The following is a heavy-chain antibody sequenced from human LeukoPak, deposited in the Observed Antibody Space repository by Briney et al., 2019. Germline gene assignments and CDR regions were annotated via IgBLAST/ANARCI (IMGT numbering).Heavy chain of an antibody. CDR1: GYTFTSYY. CDR2: INPSGGST. J-gene: IGHJ4*02. D-gene: IGHD5-18*01. CDR3: ARAIMMDTAMVNTFDY. Sequence: ASVQASCKASGYTFTSYYMHWVRQAPGPGLEWMGIINPSGGSTSYAQKFQGRVTMTRDTSTSTVYMELSSLRSEDTAVYYCARAIMMDTAMVNTFDYWGQGTLVTVSP. V-gene: IGHV1-46*01.